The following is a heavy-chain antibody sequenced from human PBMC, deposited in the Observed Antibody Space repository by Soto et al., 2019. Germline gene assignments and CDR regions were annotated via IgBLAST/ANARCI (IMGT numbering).Heavy chain of an antibody. CDR1: GYTFTSYG. Sequence: ASVKVSCKASGYTFTSYGISWVRQAPGQGLEWMGWISAYNGNTNYAQKLQGRVTMTTDTPTSTAYMELRSLRSDDTAVYYCARIHDYGDYGSAFDIWGQGTTVTVSS. CDR3: ARIHDYGDYGSAFDI. D-gene: IGHD4-17*01. V-gene: IGHV1-18*01. CDR2: ISAYNGNT. J-gene: IGHJ3*02.